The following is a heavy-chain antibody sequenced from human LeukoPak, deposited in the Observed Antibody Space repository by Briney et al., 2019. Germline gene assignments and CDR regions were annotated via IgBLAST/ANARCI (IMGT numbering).Heavy chain of an antibody. V-gene: IGHV3-74*01. D-gene: IGHD3-16*01. J-gene: IGHJ5*02. CDR3: ARAKPGGNWFDP. Sequence: GGSLRLSCAASGFTFRTYWMHWVRQAPGKGLLWVSRINTDGCGTIYADSVKGRFTISRDNANNTLYLQMNSLRAEDTALYYCARAKPGGNWFDPWGQGTLVTVSS. CDR1: GFTFRTYW. CDR2: INTDGCGT.